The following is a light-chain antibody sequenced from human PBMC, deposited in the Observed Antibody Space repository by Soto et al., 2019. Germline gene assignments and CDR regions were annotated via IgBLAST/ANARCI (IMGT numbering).Light chain of an antibody. Sequence: QSVLTQPPSASGTPGQRVTISCSGSSSNIGGNIVNWYQQLPGTAPKLLIHSNNQRPSGVPDRFSGSKSGTSASLAISGLQAEDEADYYCAACDDSLNGVVFGGGTKLTVL. CDR2: SNN. V-gene: IGLV1-44*01. J-gene: IGLJ2*01. CDR1: SSNIGGNI. CDR3: AACDDSLNGVV.